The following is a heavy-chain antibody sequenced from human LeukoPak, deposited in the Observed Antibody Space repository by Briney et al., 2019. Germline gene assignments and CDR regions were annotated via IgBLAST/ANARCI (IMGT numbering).Heavy chain of an antibody. CDR3: ARGMTTVTPLDY. V-gene: IGHV4-34*01. D-gene: IGHD4-17*01. J-gene: IGHJ4*02. Sequence: SETLSLTCAVYGGSFSGYYWSWIRQPPGKGLEWVGEINRSGSTNYNPSLKSRVTISVDTSKSQFSLKLSSVTAADTAVYYCARGMTTVTPLDYWGQRTLVTVSS. CDR1: GGSFSGYY. CDR2: INRSGST.